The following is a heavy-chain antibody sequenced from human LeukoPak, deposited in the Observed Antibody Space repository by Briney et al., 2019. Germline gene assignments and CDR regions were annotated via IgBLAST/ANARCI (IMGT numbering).Heavy chain of an antibody. CDR2: INPNSGGT. D-gene: IGHD3-9*01. CDR3: AGAHYDILTGLLYYFDY. J-gene: IGHJ4*02. V-gene: IGHV1-2*02. CDR1: GYTFTGYY. Sequence: ASVKVSCKASGYTFTGYYMHWVRQAPGQGLEWMGWINPNSGGTNYAQKFQGRVTMTRDTSISTAYMELSRLRSDDTAVYYCAGAHYDILTGLLYYFDYWGQGTLVTVSS.